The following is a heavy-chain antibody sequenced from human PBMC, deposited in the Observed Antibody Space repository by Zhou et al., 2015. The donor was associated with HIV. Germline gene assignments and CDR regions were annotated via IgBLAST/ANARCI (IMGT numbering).Heavy chain of an antibody. CDR2: IIPIFGTA. CDR3: ARSGGVVVPAAILYYYYYMDV. J-gene: IGHJ6*03. V-gene: IGHV1-69*01. CDR1: GGTFSSYA. D-gene: IGHD2-2*01. Sequence: QVQLVQSGAEVKKPGSSVKVSCKASGGTFSSYAISWVRQAPGQGLEWMGGIIPIFGTANYAQKFQGRVTITADESTSTAYMELSSLRSEDTAVYYCARSGGVVVPAAILYYYYYMDVWGKGTTVTVSS.